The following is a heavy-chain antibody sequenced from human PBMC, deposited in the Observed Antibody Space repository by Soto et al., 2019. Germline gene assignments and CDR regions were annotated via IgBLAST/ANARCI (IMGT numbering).Heavy chain of an antibody. J-gene: IGHJ6*02. Sequence: SETMSLTCTVSGGSISSGGYYWSWIRQHPGKGLEWIGYIYHYGSTYYNPSLKSRVMISVDTSKNQFSLKLSSVTAADTAVYYCARVCGGDCHNGMDVWGQGTTVTVSS. CDR1: GGSISSGGYY. V-gene: IGHV4-31*03. D-gene: IGHD2-21*02. CDR2: IYHYGST. CDR3: ARVCGGDCHNGMDV.